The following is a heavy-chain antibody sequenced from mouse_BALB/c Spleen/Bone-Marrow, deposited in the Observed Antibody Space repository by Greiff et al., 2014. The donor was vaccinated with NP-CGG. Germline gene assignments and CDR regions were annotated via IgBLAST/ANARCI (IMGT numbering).Heavy chain of an antibody. CDR3: ARSLLRRDALDY. D-gene: IGHD2-12*01. CDR1: GYSFTGYN. J-gene: IGHJ4*01. CDR2: IDPYSGGT. Sequence: EVQRVESGPELEKPGASVRISCKASGYSFTGYNINWVRQSNGKSLEWIGYIDPYSGGTSYYQRFKDRATLTVDKSSSTAYMQLESLTSEDSAVYYCARSLLRRDALDYWGQGTSVTVSS. V-gene: IGHV1S135*01.